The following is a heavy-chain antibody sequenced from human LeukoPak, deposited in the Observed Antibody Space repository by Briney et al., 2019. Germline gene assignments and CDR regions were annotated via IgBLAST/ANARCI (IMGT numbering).Heavy chain of an antibody. D-gene: IGHD3-3*01. CDR3: ARDRAWNYFDY. Sequence: GRSLRLSCAPSGFTFSSHGMHWARQAPGKGLEWVAIISNDGSRKYYAHSVEGRFTISRDNSKNTPYLQMDSLRAEDTAVYYCARDRAWNYFDYWGQGTLVTVSS. CDR2: ISNDGSRK. V-gene: IGHV3-30*03. J-gene: IGHJ4*02. CDR1: GFTFSSHG.